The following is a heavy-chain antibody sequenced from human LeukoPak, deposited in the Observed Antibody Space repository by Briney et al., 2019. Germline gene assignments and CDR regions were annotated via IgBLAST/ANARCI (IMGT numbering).Heavy chain of an antibody. CDR3: ARLSHWFDP. V-gene: IGHV4-61*02. CDR1: GGSISSGSYY. J-gene: IGHJ5*02. CDR2: IYTSGST. D-gene: IGHD3-16*02. Sequence: PSETLSLTCTVSGGSISSGSYYWSWIRQPAGKGLEWIGRIYTSGSTNYNPSLKSRVTISVDTSKNQFSLKLSSVTAADTAVYYCARLSHWFDPWDQGTLVTVSS.